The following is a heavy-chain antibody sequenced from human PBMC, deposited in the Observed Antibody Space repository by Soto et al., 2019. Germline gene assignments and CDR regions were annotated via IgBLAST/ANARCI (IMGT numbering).Heavy chain of an antibody. Sequence: QVQLRESGPGLVKPSQTLSLTCTVSGGSIRSGGYNWSWIRQLPGKGLEWIGYIFHPGNTYYNPSLKCRVTISVDTSQNQFSLRLSSVTAADTALYYCARDLGKLITPAQWRQGVLVTVSS. CDR3: ARDLGKLITPAQ. D-gene: IGHD7-27*01. CDR2: IFHPGNT. V-gene: IGHV4-31*03. CDR1: GGSIRSGGYN. J-gene: IGHJ1*01.